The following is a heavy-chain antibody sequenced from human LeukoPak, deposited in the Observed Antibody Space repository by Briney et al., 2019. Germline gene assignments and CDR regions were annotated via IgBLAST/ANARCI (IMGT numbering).Heavy chain of an antibody. V-gene: IGHV3-74*01. D-gene: IGHD3-22*01. CDR2: INSDGSST. CDR3: ARGRPYYYDSSGYHYFDY. Sequence: GGSLRLSCAASGFTFSSYAMSWVRQAPGKGLVWVSRINSDGSSTSYADSVKGRFTISRDNAKNTLYLQMNSLRAEDTAVYYCARGRPYYYDSSGYHYFDYWGQGTLVTVSS. CDR1: GFTFSSYA. J-gene: IGHJ4*02.